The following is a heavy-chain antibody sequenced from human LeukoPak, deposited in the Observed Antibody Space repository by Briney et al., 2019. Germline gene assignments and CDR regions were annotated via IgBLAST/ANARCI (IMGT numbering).Heavy chain of an antibody. V-gene: IGHV1-69-2*01. D-gene: IGHD3-22*01. CDR2: VDPEDGET. CDR3: ATGSVYDSSGG. CDR1: GYTFTDYY. J-gene: IGHJ4*02. Sequence: ASAKISCKVSGYTFTDYYMHWVQQAPGKGLEWMGLVDPEDGETIYAEKFQGRVTITADTSTDTAYMELSSLRSEDTAVYYCATGSVYDSSGGWGQGTLVTVSS.